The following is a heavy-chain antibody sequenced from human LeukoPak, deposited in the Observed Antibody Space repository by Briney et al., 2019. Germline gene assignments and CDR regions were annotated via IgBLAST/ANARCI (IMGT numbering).Heavy chain of an antibody. Sequence: PSETLSLTCAVSGGSISSYYWSWIRQPPGKGLEYIGYIHYSGSANYNPSLKSRVTISLDTSKNQFSLKLSSVTAADTAVYYCAREGSRGLDYWGQGTLVTVSS. CDR2: IHYSGSA. CDR3: AREGSRGLDY. V-gene: IGHV4-59*01. J-gene: IGHJ4*02. D-gene: IGHD1-26*01. CDR1: GGSISSYY.